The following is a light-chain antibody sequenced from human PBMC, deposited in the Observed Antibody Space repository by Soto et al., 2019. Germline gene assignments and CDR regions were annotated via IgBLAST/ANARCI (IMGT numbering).Light chain of an antibody. CDR3: QSYDSGLSGHVV. V-gene: IGLV1-40*01. CDR1: SSNIGAGYD. J-gene: IGLJ2*01. Sequence: QSVLTQPPSVSGAPGQRVTISCTGSSSNIGAGYDVHWYQQLPGTAPKLLIYSNSNRPSGVPDRFSGSKSGTSASLAITGLQAEDEADYYCQSYDSGLSGHVVFGGGTQLTVL. CDR2: SNS.